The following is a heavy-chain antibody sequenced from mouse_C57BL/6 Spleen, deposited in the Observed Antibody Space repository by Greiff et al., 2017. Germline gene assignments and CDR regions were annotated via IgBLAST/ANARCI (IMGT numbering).Heavy chain of an antibody. CDR2: IWSDGST. Sequence: VQRVESGPGLVAPSQSLSITCTVSGFSLTSYGVHWVRQPPGKGLEWLVVIWSDGSTTYNSALKSRLSISKNNSKSQVFLKRNSLHTDDTAMYYCARHEMDYGRGFAYWGQGTLVTVAA. J-gene: IGHJ3*01. CDR1: GFSLTSYG. V-gene: IGHV2-6-1*01. D-gene: IGHD1-1*01. CDR3: ARHEMDYGRGFAY.